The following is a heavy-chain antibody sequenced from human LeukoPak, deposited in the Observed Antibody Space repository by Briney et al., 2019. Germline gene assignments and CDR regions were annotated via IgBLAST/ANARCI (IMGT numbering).Heavy chain of an antibody. D-gene: IGHD6-19*01. V-gene: IGHV6-1*01. J-gene: IGHJ4*02. CDR1: GDTVSSSTAA. CDR2: TLYRSKWYS. Sequence: SQTLSLTCAISGDTVSSSTAAWNWIRQSPSRGLEWLGRTLYRSKWYSDYAVSVKSRITIHPDTSKNQFSLQLNFVTPEDTAVYYCAREVAGTYAFDYWGQGTLVTVSS. CDR3: AREVAGTYAFDY.